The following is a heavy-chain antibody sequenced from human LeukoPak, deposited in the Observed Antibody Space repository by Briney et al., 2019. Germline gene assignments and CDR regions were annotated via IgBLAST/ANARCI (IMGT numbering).Heavy chain of an antibody. J-gene: IGHJ4*02. CDR1: GGSISSDGYY. D-gene: IGHD4-23*01. CDR3: ARDRRWPQTIFDY. V-gene: IGHV4-31*03. CDR2: IYYSGST. Sequence: PSETLSLTCTVSGGSISSDGYYWSWIRQHPGKGLEWIGYIYYSGSTYYNPSLKSRVTISVDTSKNQFSLKLSSVTAADTAVYYCARDRRWPQTIFDYWGQGTLVTVSS.